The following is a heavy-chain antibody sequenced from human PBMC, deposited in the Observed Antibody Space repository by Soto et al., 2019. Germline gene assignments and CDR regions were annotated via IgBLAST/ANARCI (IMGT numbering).Heavy chain of an antibody. V-gene: IGHV1-69*13. CDR1: GGTFSSYA. J-gene: IGHJ6*02. CDR2: IIPVFGTA. Sequence: SVKVSCKASGGTFSSYAISWVRQAPGQGLEWMGGIIPVFGTANYAQKFQGRVTITADESTSTAYMELSSLRSEDTAVYYCARSSSRSSGWHIRYYYYYGMDVWGQGTTVTASS. D-gene: IGHD6-19*01. CDR3: ARSSSRSSGWHIRYYYYYGMDV.